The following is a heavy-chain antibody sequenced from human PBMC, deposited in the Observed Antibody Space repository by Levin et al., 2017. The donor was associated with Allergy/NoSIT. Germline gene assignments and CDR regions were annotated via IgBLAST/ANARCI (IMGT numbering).Heavy chain of an antibody. J-gene: IGHJ6*02. CDR1: GFTLSSNS. D-gene: IGHD5-12*01. Sequence: GESLKISCAASGFTLSSNSMNWVRQAPGKGLEWVSYISSTSSSIYYADSVRGRFTISRDNAKNPLYLQMNSLRDEDTVVYYCARDGGIVTTRSDYYYYGMDVWGQGTTVTVSS. CDR2: ISSTSSSI. V-gene: IGHV3-48*02. CDR3: ARDGGIVTTRSDYYYYGMDV.